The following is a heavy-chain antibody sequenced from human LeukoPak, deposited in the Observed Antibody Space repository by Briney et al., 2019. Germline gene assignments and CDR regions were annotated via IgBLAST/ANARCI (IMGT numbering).Heavy chain of an antibody. Sequence: ASVKVSCKASGYTFTGYYMHWVRQAPGQGLEWMGGINPNSGGTNYAQKFQGRVTMTRDTSISTAYMELSRLRSDDTAVYYCARQHDYSDYSFGYWGQGTLVTVSS. CDR3: ARQHDYSDYSFGY. CDR1: GYTFTGYY. J-gene: IGHJ4*02. CDR2: INPNSGGT. V-gene: IGHV1-2*02. D-gene: IGHD4-11*01.